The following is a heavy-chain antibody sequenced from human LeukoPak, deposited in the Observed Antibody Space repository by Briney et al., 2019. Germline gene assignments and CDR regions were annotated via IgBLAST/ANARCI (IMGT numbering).Heavy chain of an antibody. D-gene: IGHD2-15*01. CDR1: GGSISSYY. CDR2: IYYSGST. Sequence: PSETLSLTCTVSGGSISSYYWNWIRQPPGQVLEWIGYIYYSGSTNYNPSLKSRVTISVDTSKNQFSLKLSSVTAADTAMYYCARVDCSGGSCYAFDIWGQGTMVTVSS. CDR3: ARVDCSGGSCYAFDI. J-gene: IGHJ3*02. V-gene: IGHV4-59*01.